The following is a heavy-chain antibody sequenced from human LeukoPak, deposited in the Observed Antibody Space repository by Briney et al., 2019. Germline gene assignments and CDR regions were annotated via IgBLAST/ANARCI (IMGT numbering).Heavy chain of an antibody. J-gene: IGHJ5*02. D-gene: IGHD1/OR15-1a*01. CDR1: GFTFSSYG. V-gene: IGHV3-30*02. CDR3: ARENNPGNWFDP. Sequence: GGSLRLSCAASGFTFSSYGMHWIRQAPGKGLEWVAFIRYDGSNKFYVDSVKGRFTISRDNAKNSLYLQMNSLRAEDTAVYYCARENNPGNWFDPWGQGTLVTVSS. CDR2: IRYDGSNK.